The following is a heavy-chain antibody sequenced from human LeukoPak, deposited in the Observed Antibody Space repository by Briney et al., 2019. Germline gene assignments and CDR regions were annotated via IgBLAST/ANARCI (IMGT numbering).Heavy chain of an antibody. Sequence: ASVKVSCKASGYIFTSYYMHWVRQAPGQGLQWMGIINPSGGTTNYAQKFQGRVTMTRDTSTSTVYMEPSSLRSEDTAVYYCARGRSSWYSDYWGQGTLVTVSS. CDR2: INPSGGTT. V-gene: IGHV1-46*01. CDR3: ARGRSSWYSDY. J-gene: IGHJ4*02. CDR1: GYIFTSYY. D-gene: IGHD6-13*01.